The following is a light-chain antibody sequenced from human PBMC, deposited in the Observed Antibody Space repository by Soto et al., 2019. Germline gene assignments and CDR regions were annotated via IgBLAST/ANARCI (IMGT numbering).Light chain of an antibody. CDR3: SSYTTSSPHVV. J-gene: IGLJ2*01. V-gene: IGLV2-14*01. CDR2: DVS. Sequence: QSALTQPASVSGSPGQSITISCTGNSSDVGGYNYVSWYQQHPGKAPKLMIYDVSHRPSGVSNRFSGSKSGNTASLTISGLQAEDEADYYCSSYTTSSPHVVFGGGTMLTVL. CDR1: SSDVGGYNY.